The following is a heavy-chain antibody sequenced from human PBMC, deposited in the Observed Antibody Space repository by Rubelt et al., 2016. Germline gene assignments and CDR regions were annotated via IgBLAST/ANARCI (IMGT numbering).Heavy chain of an antibody. J-gene: IGHJ4*02. Sequence: QLQLQESGPGLVKPSETLSLTCTVSGGSISSSSYYWGWIRQPPGKGLEWIGSIYYSGSTYYNPALRGRVTISVDTSKNQLSRKLSSVTAADTAVYYCASLIVVVITTHYFDYWGQGTLVTVSS. CDR2: IYYSGST. CDR3: ASLIVVVITTHYFDY. V-gene: IGHV4-39*07. D-gene: IGHD3-22*01. CDR1: GGSISSSSYY.